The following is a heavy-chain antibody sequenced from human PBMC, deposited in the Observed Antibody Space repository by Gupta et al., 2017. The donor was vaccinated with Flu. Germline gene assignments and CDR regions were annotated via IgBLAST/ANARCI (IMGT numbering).Heavy chain of an antibody. V-gene: IGHV4-61*02. CDR1: GGSISSGSYY. CDR2: IYTSGST. Sequence: VQLQESGPGLVKPSQTLSLTCTVSGGSISSGSYYWSWIRQPAGKGLEWIGRIYTSGSTNYNPSLKSRVTISVDTSKNQFSLKLSSVTAADTAVYYCASGRDSSGVVGYWGQGTLVTVSS. D-gene: IGHD3-22*01. CDR3: ASGRDSSGVVGY. J-gene: IGHJ4*02.